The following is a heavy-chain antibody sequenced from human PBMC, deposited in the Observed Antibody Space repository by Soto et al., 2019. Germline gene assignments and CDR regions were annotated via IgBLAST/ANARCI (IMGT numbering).Heavy chain of an antibody. D-gene: IGHD6-19*01. CDR3: ARVVPTVAGPNGMDA. V-gene: IGHV1-18*01. CDR2: ISAYNGNT. J-gene: IGHJ6*02. CDR1: GYTFTSYV. Sequence: QVQLVQSGAEVKKPGASVNVSCRASGYTFTSYVISWVRQAPGQGLEWMGWISAYNGNTNFAQKLQGRVTMTTDTSTSIAYMELRSLRSDDTAVYYCARVVPTVAGPNGMDAWGQGTTVTVSS.